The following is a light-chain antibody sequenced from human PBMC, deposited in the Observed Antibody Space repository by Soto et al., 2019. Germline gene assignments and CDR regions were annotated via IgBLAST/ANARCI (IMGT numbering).Light chain of an antibody. CDR1: QSISSY. J-gene: IGKJ4*01. V-gene: IGKV1-39*01. Sequence: QMTQSPSSLSSSLGYMVTIAFRASQSISSYLNWYQQKPGKAPKLLIYAASSLQSGVPSRFSGSGSGTDFTLTISSLQPEDFATYYCQQANSFPATSGGGTNADI. CDR2: AAS. CDR3: QQANSFPAT.